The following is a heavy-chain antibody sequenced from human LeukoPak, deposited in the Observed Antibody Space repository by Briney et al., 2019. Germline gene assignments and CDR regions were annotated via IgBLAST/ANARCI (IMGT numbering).Heavy chain of an antibody. J-gene: IGHJ3*01. CDR2: IGPGGTDI. CDR3: TRDPRAVNV. Sequence: GGSLRLSCAASGFTFTDYYMTWIRQSPGRGLEWLSYIGPGGTDINYADSVRGRFTISRDDANNFLYLQLNGLRAEDSAIYYCTRDPRAVNVWGQGTMVTVSS. V-gene: IGHV3-11*01. D-gene: IGHD3-10*01. CDR1: GFTFTDYY.